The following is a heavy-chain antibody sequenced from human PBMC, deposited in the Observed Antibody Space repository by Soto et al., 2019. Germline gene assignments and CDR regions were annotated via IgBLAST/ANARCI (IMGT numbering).Heavy chain of an antibody. CDR1: GYTFTSFA. J-gene: IGHJ6*03. CDR3: ARGSCSGGSCYWSYYYYMDV. Sequence: GASVKVSCKASGYTFTSFAMHWVRQAPGQRLEWMGWINAGNGNTKYSQKFQGRVTITRDTSASTAYMELSSLRSEDTAVYYCARGSCSGGSCYWSYYYYMDVWGKGTTVTVSS. D-gene: IGHD2-15*01. V-gene: IGHV1-3*01. CDR2: INAGNGNT.